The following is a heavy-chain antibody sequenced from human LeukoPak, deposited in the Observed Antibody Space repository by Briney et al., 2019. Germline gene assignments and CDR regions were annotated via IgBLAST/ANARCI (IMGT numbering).Heavy chain of an antibody. CDR1: GASFSDTTYY. J-gene: IGHJ3*02. CDR3: ESPSKLVISRGGFDI. Sequence: SETLSLTCTVSGASFSDTTYYWAWIRQPPGKGLEWIGSIYFSETKYNPSLKSRITISGDTSKNQFSLKLRSVTALVTAVYCESPSKLVISRGGFDIWGQGTMVTVSA. CDR2: IYFSET. D-gene: IGHD3-22*01. V-gene: IGHV4-39*01.